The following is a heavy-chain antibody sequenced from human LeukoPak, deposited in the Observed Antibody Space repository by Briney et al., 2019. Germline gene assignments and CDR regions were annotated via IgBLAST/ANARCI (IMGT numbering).Heavy chain of an antibody. CDR1: GFTFSSYG. CDR3: VRVVVNGFDWTFDY. D-gene: IGHD3-9*01. CDR2: MWDDGNKK. J-gene: IGHJ4*02. Sequence: GGSLRLSCAASGFTFSSYGMNRVRQAPGKGLEWVAIMWDDGNKKYYVDSVRGRFTISRDNSNNMMYLQMNSLRAEDTAVYYCVRVVVNGFDWTFDYWGQGTLVTVSS. V-gene: IGHV3-33*01.